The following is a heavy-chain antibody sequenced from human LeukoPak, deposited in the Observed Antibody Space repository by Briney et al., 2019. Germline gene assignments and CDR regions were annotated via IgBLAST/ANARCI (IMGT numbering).Heavy chain of an antibody. V-gene: IGHV3-74*01. Sequence: GGTLRLSCAASGFTFSSYSMNWVRQAPGKGLVWVSRINSDGSSTSYADSVKGRFSISRDNARNTLYLQMNSLRAEDTAVYYCARGAMVRGVVDYWGQGTLVTVSS. D-gene: IGHD3-10*01. CDR3: ARGAMVRGVVDY. CDR1: GFTFSSYS. CDR2: INSDGSST. J-gene: IGHJ4*02.